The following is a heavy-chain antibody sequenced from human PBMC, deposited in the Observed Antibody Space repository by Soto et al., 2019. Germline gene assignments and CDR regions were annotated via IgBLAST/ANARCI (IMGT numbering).Heavy chain of an antibody. J-gene: IGHJ4*02. Sequence: GGSLRLSCAASGFTFSAYWMFWVRQAPGKGLVWLSRINSDGTITDYADSVRDRFTISRDNAENTPYLQLNSLRADDTAVYYCAREYYGSGIWGQGTLVTVSS. CDR2: INSDGTIT. CDR1: GFTFSAYW. V-gene: IGHV3-74*01. D-gene: IGHD3-10*01. CDR3: AREYYGSGI.